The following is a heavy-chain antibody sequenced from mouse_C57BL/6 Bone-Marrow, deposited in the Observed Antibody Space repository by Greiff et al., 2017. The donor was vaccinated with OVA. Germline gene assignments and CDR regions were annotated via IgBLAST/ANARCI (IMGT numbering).Heavy chain of an antibody. V-gene: IGHV1-54*01. CDR1: GYAFTNYL. J-gene: IGHJ2*01. Sequence: QVQLQQSGAELVRPGTSVKVSCKASGYAFTNYLIEWVKQRPGQGLEWIGVINPGSGGTNYNEKFKGKATLTADKSSSTAYMQLSSLTSEDSAVYFCARPGTFDYWGKGTTLTVSS. D-gene: IGHD1-1*01. CDR3: ARPGTFDY. CDR2: INPGSGGT.